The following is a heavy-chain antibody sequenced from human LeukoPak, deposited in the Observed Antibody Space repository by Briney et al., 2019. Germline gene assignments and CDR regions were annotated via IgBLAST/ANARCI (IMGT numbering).Heavy chain of an antibody. CDR1: GYRITDSH. Sequence: GASVKVSCKASGYRITDSHIHWVRQAPGQGVEWMGWMNPKSGVTKYEQKFQARVTMTLDTSSSTAYMELSRLRSDDTAVYFCAGVGGWTEYFLDYWGQGTLVTVSS. CDR3: AGVGGWTEYFLDY. CDR2: MNPKSGVT. D-gene: IGHD3-16*01. V-gene: IGHV1-2*02. J-gene: IGHJ4*01.